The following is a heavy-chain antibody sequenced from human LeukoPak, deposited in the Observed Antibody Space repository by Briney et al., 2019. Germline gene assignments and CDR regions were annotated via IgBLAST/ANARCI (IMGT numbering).Heavy chain of an antibody. D-gene: IGHD3-22*01. CDR3: ARGHYYDSSEAFDI. Sequence: ASVKVSCKASGYTFTSYGISWVRQATGQGLEWMGWMNPNSGNTGYAQKFQGRVTMTRNTSISTAYMELSSLRSEDTAVYYCARGHYYDSSEAFDIWGQGTMVTVSS. CDR2: MNPNSGNT. J-gene: IGHJ3*02. V-gene: IGHV1-8*02. CDR1: GYTFTSYG.